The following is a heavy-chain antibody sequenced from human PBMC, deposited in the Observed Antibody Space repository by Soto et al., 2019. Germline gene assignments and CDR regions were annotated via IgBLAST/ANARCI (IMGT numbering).Heavy chain of an antibody. J-gene: IGHJ5*02. V-gene: IGHV6-1*01. CDR3: AKGDNLGPKSGYAFDP. Sequence: PTLALARGISGGERVSNRAAAISIRKTPSRGREWLGRTYFRSKWYNDYAVSVKSRIIINPDTSNNQFSLQLNSVTPEDTAVYFCAKGDNLGPKSGYAFDPCGQGIMVNVS. CDR1: GGERVSNRAA. CDR2: TYFRSKWYN. D-gene: IGHD5-12*01.